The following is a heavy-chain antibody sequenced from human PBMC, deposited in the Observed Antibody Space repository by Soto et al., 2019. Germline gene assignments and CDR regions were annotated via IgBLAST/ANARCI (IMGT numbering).Heavy chain of an antibody. CDR1: GFTFSSYA. Sequence: GGSLRLSXAASGFTFSSYAMSWVRQAPGKGLEWVSAISGSGGSTYYADSVKGRFTISRDNSKNTLYLQMNSLRAVDTAVYYCAYSSTPFDYWGQGTLVTVSS. CDR3: AYSSTPFDY. J-gene: IGHJ4*02. D-gene: IGHD6-13*01. V-gene: IGHV3-23*01. CDR2: ISGSGGST.